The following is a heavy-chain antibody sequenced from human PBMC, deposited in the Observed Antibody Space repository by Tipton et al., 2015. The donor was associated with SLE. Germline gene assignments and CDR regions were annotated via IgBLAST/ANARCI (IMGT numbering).Heavy chain of an antibody. Sequence: QLVQSGGGLIQPGGSLRLSCAASGFTVSGNYMNWVRQAPGKGLEWVSGISWNSRSIGYADSVKGRFSISRDNAKSAVYLQLNSLRIEDTALYHCTKDATAVVGYMDVWGKGTTVTVSS. J-gene: IGHJ6*04. CDR1: GFTVSGNY. CDR3: TKDATAVVGYMDV. CDR2: ISWNSRSI. V-gene: IGHV3-9*01. D-gene: IGHD3-22*01.